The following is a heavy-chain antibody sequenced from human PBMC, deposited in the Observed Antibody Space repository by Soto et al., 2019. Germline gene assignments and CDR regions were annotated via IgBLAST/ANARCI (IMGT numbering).Heavy chain of an antibody. Sequence: SETLSLTSTVSRGSMSSYYWSWIRQPPGKGLEWIGYIYYSGSTNYNPSLKSRVTMSVGTPKNQFSLKLSSVTAADTAVYYCARRGYGPGFPYYYAMDVWGQGTTVTVSS. D-gene: IGHD3-10*01. J-gene: IGHJ6*02. CDR1: RGSMSSYY. CDR3: ARRGYGPGFPYYYAMDV. CDR2: IYYSGST. V-gene: IGHV4-59*01.